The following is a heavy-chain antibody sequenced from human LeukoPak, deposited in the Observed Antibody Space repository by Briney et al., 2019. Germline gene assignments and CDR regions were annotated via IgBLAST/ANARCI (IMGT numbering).Heavy chain of an antibody. CDR2: ISAGGGST. D-gene: IGHD2-15*01. V-gene: IGHV3-23*01. Sequence: GGSLRLSCAASGFTVSSNYMSWVRQAPGKGLEWVSAISAGGGSTYYADSVKGRFTISRDNSKNTLYLQMNSLRAEDTAVYYCARRTPGYYFDYWGQGTLVTVSS. J-gene: IGHJ4*02. CDR1: GFTVSSNY. CDR3: ARRTPGYYFDY.